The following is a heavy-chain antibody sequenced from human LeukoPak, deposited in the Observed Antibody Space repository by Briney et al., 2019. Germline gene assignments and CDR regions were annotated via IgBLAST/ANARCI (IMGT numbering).Heavy chain of an antibody. CDR3: AKGPAYYDILPPDY. V-gene: IGHV3-23*01. CDR1: GFTFSSYS. J-gene: IGHJ4*02. CDR2: INGSGGRT. Sequence: PGGSLRLSCAASGFTFSSYSMNWVRQAPGKGLEWVSTINGSGGRTYYADSVKGRFTISRDNSKNMLYLQMNSLRAEDTAVYYCAKGPAYYDILPPDYWGQGTLVTVSS. D-gene: IGHD3-9*01.